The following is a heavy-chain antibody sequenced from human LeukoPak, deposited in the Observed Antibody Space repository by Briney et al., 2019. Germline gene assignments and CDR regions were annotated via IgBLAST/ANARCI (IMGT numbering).Heavy chain of an antibody. Sequence: SETLSLTCAVSGGSISSGGYSWSWIRQPPGTGLEWIGYIYHSGSTYYNPSLKSRVTISVDRSKNQFSLKLSSVTAADTAVYYCARVKSGYIDYWGQGTLVTVSS. J-gene: IGHJ4*02. D-gene: IGHD2-15*01. CDR2: IYHSGST. CDR3: ARVKSGYIDY. V-gene: IGHV4-30-2*01. CDR1: GGSISSGGYS.